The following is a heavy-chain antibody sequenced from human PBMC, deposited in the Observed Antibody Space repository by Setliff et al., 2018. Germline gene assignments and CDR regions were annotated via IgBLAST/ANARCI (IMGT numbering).Heavy chain of an antibody. CDR2: ISLHNEYT. CDR3: ATRTRGSYYDL. CDR1: GYTSDFYG. J-gene: IGHJ5*02. V-gene: IGHV1-18*01. D-gene: IGHD3-10*01. Sequence: ASVKVSCKPSGYTSDFYGINWVRQAPGQGPEWMGLISLHNEYTEYPQKFQDRLSLTADTSTNTVYMELRGLRSDDSALYFCATRTRGSYYDLWGQGTLVTVSS.